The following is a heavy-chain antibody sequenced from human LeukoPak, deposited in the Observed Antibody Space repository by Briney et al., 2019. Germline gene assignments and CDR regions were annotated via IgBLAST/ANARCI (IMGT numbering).Heavy chain of an antibody. CDR3: AKDTAAMDYYGMDV. D-gene: IGHD5-18*01. CDR2: ISWNGGSI. Sequence: QSGGSLRLSCAASGFTFDDYAMPWVRQAPGKGLEWVSGISWNGGSIGYADSVKGRFTISRDNAKNSLYLQMNSLRAEDTALYYCAKDTAAMDYYGMDVWGQGTTVTVSS. CDR1: GFTFDDYA. J-gene: IGHJ6*02. V-gene: IGHV3-9*01.